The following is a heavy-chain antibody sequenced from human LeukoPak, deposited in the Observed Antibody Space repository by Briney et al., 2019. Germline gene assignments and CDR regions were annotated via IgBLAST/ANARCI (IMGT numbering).Heavy chain of an antibody. CDR3: AKSSGGTIFGVVIPFDY. J-gene: IGHJ4*02. CDR2: ISGSGGST. D-gene: IGHD3-3*01. CDR1: GFTFSNYD. Sequence: GASLTLSCAASGFTFSNYDMSWVRHAPGKGLECVLGISGSGGSTYYADSVKGRFTISRDNAKNTLSLRMNSLRDEDTAVYYCAKSSGGTIFGVVIPFDYWGQGTLVTVSS. V-gene: IGHV3-23*01.